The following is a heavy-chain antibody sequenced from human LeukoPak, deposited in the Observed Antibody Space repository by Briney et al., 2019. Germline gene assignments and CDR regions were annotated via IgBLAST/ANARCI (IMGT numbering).Heavy chain of an antibody. CDR2: IYYSGST. Sequence: ASETLSLTCTVSGGSISSGGYYWSWIRQHPGKGLEWIGYIYYSGSTYYNPSLKSRVTISVDTSKNQFSLKLSSVTAADTAVYYCARAAYCSSTSCYTPWYYYYYMDAWGKGTTVTVSS. D-gene: IGHD2-2*02. CDR3: ARAAYCSSTSCYTPWYYYYYMDA. CDR1: GGSISSGGYY. V-gene: IGHV4-31*03. J-gene: IGHJ6*03.